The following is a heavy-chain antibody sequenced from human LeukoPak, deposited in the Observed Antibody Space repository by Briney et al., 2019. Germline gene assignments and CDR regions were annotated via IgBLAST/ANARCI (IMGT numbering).Heavy chain of an antibody. J-gene: IGHJ2*01. CDR2: NIPIFGRA. V-gene: IGHV1-69*13. CDR1: GGTFSNSG. CDR3: AREKSWYFDL. Sequence: SVKVSCKASGGTFSNSGISWVRQAPGQGLEWMGGNIPIFGRANYAQKFQDRVTITADESTSTAYMELSSLRSDDTAVYYCAREKSWYFDLWGRGTLVTVSS.